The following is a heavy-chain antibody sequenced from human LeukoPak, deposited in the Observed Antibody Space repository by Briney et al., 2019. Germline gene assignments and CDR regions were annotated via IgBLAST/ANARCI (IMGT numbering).Heavy chain of an antibody. CDR2: ISSSGSTI. J-gene: IGHJ4*02. Sequence: GGSLRLSCAASEFTFSSYEMNWVRQAPGKGLEWVSYISSSGSTIYYADSVKGRFTISRDNAKNSLYLQMNSLRAEDTAVYYCARGNVVMQKNYYFDYWGQGTLVTVSS. CDR1: EFTFSSYE. V-gene: IGHV3-48*03. D-gene: IGHD2-8*01. CDR3: ARGNVVMQKNYYFDY.